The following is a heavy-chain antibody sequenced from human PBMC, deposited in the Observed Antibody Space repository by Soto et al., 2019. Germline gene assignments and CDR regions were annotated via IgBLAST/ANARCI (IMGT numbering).Heavy chain of an antibody. V-gene: IGHV1-69*01. CDR1: GGTFSSYA. CDR3: ARVMGVARETYYYYYGRAV. Sequence: QVQLVQSGAEVKKPGSSVKVSCKASGGTFSSYAISWVRQAPGQGLEWMGGIIPIFGTANYAQKFQGRVTITADESTSTAYMELSSLRSEDTAVYYCARVMGVARETYYYYYGRAVWGQGTTVTVSS. CDR2: IIPIFGTA. D-gene: IGHD5-12*01. J-gene: IGHJ6*02.